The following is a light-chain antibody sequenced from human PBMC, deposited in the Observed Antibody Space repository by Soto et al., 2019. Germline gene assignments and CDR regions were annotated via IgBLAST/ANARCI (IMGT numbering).Light chain of an antibody. J-gene: IGKJ5*01. CDR3: QQLSNWIA. Sequence: EILMTQSPATLSLSPGERATLSCRASQGVNSTLAWHQQKPGEAPTLLIYDASTWHSGITERFSGSGCGTDLTLPIRSLKPEDFAVYYCQQLSNWIAFGQGTRLEIK. CDR1: QGVNST. V-gene: IGKV3D-11*01. CDR2: DAS.